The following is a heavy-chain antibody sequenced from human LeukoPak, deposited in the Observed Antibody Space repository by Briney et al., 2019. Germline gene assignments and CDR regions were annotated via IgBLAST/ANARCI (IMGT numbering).Heavy chain of an antibody. CDR1: GFSFSSYN. D-gene: IGHD2-15*01. Sequence: PGGSLRLSCAASGFSFSSYNMNWVRQAPGKGLGWVSYSSSGSTTIYYADSVKGRFTVTRDNAENSLYLQMNSLRDEDTAVYYCARVPGYCSGGSCFSTYFDYWGQGTLVTVSS. J-gene: IGHJ4*02. CDR3: ARVPGYCSGGSCFSTYFDY. V-gene: IGHV3-48*02. CDR2: SSSGSTTI.